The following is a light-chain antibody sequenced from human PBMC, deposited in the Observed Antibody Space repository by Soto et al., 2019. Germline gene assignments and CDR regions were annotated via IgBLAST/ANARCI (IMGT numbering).Light chain of an antibody. J-gene: IGLJ3*02. Sequence: QPVLTQSSSASASLGSSVKLTCTLSSGHSSYIIAWHQQQPGKAPRYLMKLEGSGSYNKGSGVPDSFSGSSSGADRYLTISNRQSEDEADYYCETWDSKTRVFGGGTKLTVL. CDR2: LEGSGSY. CDR3: ETWDSKTRV. V-gene: IGLV4-60*03. CDR1: SGHSSYI.